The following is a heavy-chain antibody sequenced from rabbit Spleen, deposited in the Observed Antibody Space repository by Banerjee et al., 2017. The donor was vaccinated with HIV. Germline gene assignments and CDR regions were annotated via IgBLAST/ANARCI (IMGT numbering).Heavy chain of an antibody. CDR3: ARDTGTSFSSYGMDL. CDR1: GFSFSSSYY. D-gene: IGHD7-1*01. J-gene: IGHJ6*01. Sequence: QEQLEESGGGLVQPEGSLTLTCTASGFSFSSSYYMCWVRQAPGKGLEWIGCIVAGSSGSTYYASWAKGRFTISKASSTTVTLQMTTLTAVDTATYFCARDTGTSFSSYGMDLWGQGTLVTVS. CDR2: IVAGSSGST. V-gene: IGHV1S45*01.